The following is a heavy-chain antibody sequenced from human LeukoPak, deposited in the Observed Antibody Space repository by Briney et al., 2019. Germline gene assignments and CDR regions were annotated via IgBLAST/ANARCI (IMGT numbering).Heavy chain of an antibody. CDR1: GGSINSYY. CDR3: ARDRPSELLGFYDSSGYPIFDI. V-gene: IGHV4-59*01. Sequence: SETLSLTCTVSGGSINSYYWSWIRQPPGRGLEWIGYIYYSGSTNYNPSLKSRVTISVDRSKNQFSLKLSSVTAADTAVYYCARDRPSELLGFYDSSGYPIFDIWGQGTTVTVSS. D-gene: IGHD3-22*01. CDR2: IYYSGST. J-gene: IGHJ3*02.